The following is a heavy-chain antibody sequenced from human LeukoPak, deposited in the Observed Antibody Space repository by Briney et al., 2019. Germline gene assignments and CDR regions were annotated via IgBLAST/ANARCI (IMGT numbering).Heavy chain of an antibody. D-gene: IGHD5-18*01. J-gene: IGHJ4*02. Sequence: SETLSLTCTVSGGSISSYYWSWIRQPPGKGLEWIGYIYYSGSTNYNPSLKSRVTLSVDTSKNQFSLKLSSVTAADTAVYYCARKRGYSYGYEARYYFDYWGQGTLVTVSS. CDR1: GGSISSYY. CDR2: IYYSGST. V-gene: IGHV4-59*01. CDR3: ARKRGYSYGYEARYYFDY.